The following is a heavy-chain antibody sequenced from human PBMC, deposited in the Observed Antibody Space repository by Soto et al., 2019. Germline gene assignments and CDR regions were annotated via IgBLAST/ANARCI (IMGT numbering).Heavy chain of an antibody. J-gene: IGHJ4*02. V-gene: IGHV1-18*04. D-gene: IGHD3-22*01. CDR1: GYTFTSYG. CDR2: ISAYNGNT. CDR3: ARDSLDSSGYCLDY. Sequence: QVQLVQSGAEVKKPGASVKVSCKASGYTFTSYGISWVRQAPGQGLEWMGWISAYNGNTNYAQKFQGGLTMTTDTATSTAYMELRSLRSDDTAVYYCARDSLDSSGYCLDYWGQGTLVTVSS.